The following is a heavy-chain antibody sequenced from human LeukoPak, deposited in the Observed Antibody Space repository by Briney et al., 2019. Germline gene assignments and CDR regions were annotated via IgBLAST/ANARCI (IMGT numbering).Heavy chain of an antibody. CDR3: ARVLTTAAAFDI. Sequence: ASVKVSFKASGYTFTSYGISWVRQAPGQGLEWMGWVSAYNGNTNYAQKLQGRVTMTTDTSTSTAYMELRSLRSDDTAVYYCARVLTTAAAFDIWGQGTMVTVSS. J-gene: IGHJ3*02. CDR2: VSAYNGNT. V-gene: IGHV1-18*01. D-gene: IGHD6-13*01. CDR1: GYTFTSYG.